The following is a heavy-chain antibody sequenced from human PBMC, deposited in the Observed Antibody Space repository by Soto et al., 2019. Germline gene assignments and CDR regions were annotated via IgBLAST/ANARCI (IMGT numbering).Heavy chain of an antibody. CDR3: AREIVRGAAQTNYMDV. CDR2: IYSGGST. V-gene: IGHV3-66*01. Sequence: EVQLVESGGGLVQPGGSLRLSCAASGFTVSSNYMSWVRQAPGKGLEWVSVIYSGGSTFYADSVKGRFTISRDNSKNTVDLQMNSMRAEDAGVYYCAREIVRGAAQTNYMDVCGKGTTVTVS. CDR1: GFTVSSNY. J-gene: IGHJ6*03. D-gene: IGHD6-6*01.